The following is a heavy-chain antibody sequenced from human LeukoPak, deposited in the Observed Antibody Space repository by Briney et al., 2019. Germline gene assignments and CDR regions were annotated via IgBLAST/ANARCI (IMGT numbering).Heavy chain of an antibody. CDR1: GGSPNSSYYY. V-gene: IGHV4-39*01. Sequence: SETLSLTCTVSGGSPNSSYYYWGWIRQPPGKGLEWVGYIFYSGTTFYNPSLKSRVTISIDTSKNQFSLQLSSVTAADTSIFYCARASIVGARRAFDIWGQGTLLTVSS. J-gene: IGHJ3*02. CDR2: IFYSGTT. D-gene: IGHD1-26*01. CDR3: ARASIVGARRAFDI.